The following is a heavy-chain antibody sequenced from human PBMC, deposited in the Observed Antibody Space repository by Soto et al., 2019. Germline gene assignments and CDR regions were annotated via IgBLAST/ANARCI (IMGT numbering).Heavy chain of an antibody. CDR3: ARALAAAGPFDY. D-gene: IGHD6-13*01. CDR2: ISAYNGNT. V-gene: IGHV1-18*04. J-gene: IGHJ4*02. CDR1: GYTFTSYG. Sequence: ASVKVSCKASGYTFTSYGISWARQAPGQGLEWMGWISAYNGNTNYAQKLQGRVTMTTDTSTSTAYMELRSLRSDDTAVYYCARALAAAGPFDYWGQGTLVTVSS.